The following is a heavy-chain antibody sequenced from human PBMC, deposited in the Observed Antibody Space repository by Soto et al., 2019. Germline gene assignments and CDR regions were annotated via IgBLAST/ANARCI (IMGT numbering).Heavy chain of an antibody. Sequence: QVQLVESGGGVVQPGRSLRLSCAASGFTFSSYAMHWVRQAPGKGLEWVAVISYDGSNKYYADSVKGRFTISRDNSKNTLYLQMNSRRAEDTAVYYCARDRCSSTSCSGSYGMDVWGQGTTVTVSS. V-gene: IGHV3-30-3*01. J-gene: IGHJ6*02. D-gene: IGHD2-2*01. CDR3: ARDRCSSTSCSGSYGMDV. CDR1: GFTFSSYA. CDR2: ISYDGSNK.